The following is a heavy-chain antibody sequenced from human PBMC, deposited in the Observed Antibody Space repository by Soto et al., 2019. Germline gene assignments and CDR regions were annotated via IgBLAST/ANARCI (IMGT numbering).Heavy chain of an antibody. D-gene: IGHD5-18*01. V-gene: IGHV3-53*01. CDR3: ASGLWLDY. CDR1: GFTVSSNY. CDR2: IYSGGRT. Sequence: EVQLVESGGGLIQPGGSLRLSCAASGFTVSSNYMNWVRQAPGKGLEWVSVIYSGGRTYFADSVKGRFTISRDNSKNTMYLQMNSLRAEDTAVYYCASGLWLDYWGQGTLVTVSS. J-gene: IGHJ4*02.